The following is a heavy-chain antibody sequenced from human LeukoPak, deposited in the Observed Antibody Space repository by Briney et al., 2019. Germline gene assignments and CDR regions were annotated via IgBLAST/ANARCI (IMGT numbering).Heavy chain of an antibody. CDR2: IDKSGRNT. J-gene: IGHJ4*02. Sequence: GGSLRLSCAASGFTFSTYAMSWVRQAPGKGLEWVSTIDKSGRNTYYADSVKGRLTISRDNSKNTLYLQMNSLRAEDTAVYYCTTPRYSSGWFPDYWGQGTLVTVSS. V-gene: IGHV3-23*05. D-gene: IGHD6-19*01. CDR1: GFTFSTYA. CDR3: TTPRYSSGWFPDY.